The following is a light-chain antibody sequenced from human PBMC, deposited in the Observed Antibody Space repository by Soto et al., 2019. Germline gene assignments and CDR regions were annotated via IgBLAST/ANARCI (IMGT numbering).Light chain of an antibody. Sequence: QAVVTQPPSVSGAPGQRVTISCTGSSSNIGAGYDVHWYQRLPGTAPKLLIYGNNNRPSGVPDRFSGSKSGTSASLAITGLQAEDEADYYCQSCDSSLSVVFGGGTKLTVL. V-gene: IGLV1-40*01. CDR2: GNN. J-gene: IGLJ2*01. CDR3: QSCDSSLSVV. CDR1: SSNIGAGYD.